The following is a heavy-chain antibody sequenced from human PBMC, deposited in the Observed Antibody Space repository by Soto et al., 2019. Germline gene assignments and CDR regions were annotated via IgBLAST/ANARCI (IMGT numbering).Heavy chain of an antibody. CDR2: ISGSGGST. J-gene: IGHJ4*02. Sequence: PGGSLRLSCAASGFTFSSYAMSWVRQAPGKGLEWVSAISGSGGSTYYADSVKGRFTISRDNSKNTLYLQMNSLRAEDTAVYYCAKDPDHYYGSGIADYWAQGTLVTVSS. CDR1: GFTFSSYA. CDR3: AKDPDHYYGSGIADY. V-gene: IGHV3-23*01. D-gene: IGHD3-10*01.